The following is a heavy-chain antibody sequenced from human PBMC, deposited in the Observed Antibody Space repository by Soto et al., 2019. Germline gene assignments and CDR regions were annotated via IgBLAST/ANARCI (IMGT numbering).Heavy chain of an antibody. J-gene: IGHJ6*02. Sequence: ASVKVSCKASGGTFSSYAISWVRQAPGQGLEWMGGIIPIFGTANYAQKFQGRVTITADESTSTAYMELSSLRSEDTAVYYCATSLMIQLWSKLYYYGMDVWGQGTTVTV. CDR2: IIPIFGTA. V-gene: IGHV1-69*13. CDR3: ATSLMIQLWSKLYYYGMDV. D-gene: IGHD5-18*01. CDR1: GGTFSSYA.